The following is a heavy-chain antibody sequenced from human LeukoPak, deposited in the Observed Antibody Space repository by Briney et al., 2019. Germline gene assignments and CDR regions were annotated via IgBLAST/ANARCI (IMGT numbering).Heavy chain of an antibody. D-gene: IGHD3-3*01. V-gene: IGHV3-23*01. CDR2: ISGSDGYT. J-gene: IGHJ5*01. CDR1: GFTFSTYA. CDR3: AKDGAGDLPRNWFDS. Sequence: GGSLRLSCAASGFTFSTYAMTWVRQAPGKGLEWVAAISGSDGYTYHADSVKGRCTISRDNSKNTLYLQMNTLRAEDTAVYYCAKDGAGDLPRNWFDSWGQGTVVTVSS.